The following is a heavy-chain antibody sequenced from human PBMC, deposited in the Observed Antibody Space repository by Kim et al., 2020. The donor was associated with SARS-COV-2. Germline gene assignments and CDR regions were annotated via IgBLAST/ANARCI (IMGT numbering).Heavy chain of an antibody. Sequence: GGSLRLSCAASGFIFSSYEMNWVRQAPGKGLEWISYISSSASTIYYADSVKGRFTISRDNAKNSLYLQMNSLRAEDTAVYYCARSQGRGYFDYWGQGTLVTVSS. CDR3: ARSQGRGYFDY. J-gene: IGHJ4*02. D-gene: IGHD1-26*01. V-gene: IGHV3-48*03. CDR2: ISSSASTI. CDR1: GFIFSSYE.